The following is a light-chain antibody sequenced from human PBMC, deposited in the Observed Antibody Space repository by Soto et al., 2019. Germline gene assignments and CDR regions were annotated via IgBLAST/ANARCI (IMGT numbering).Light chain of an antibody. V-gene: IGLV1-47*02. Sequence: QSVLTQPPSASGTPGQRVTISCSGSRSNIGRNTVYWYQQLTGTAPKLLMSDNNERPSGVPDRFSCSKSGTSASLSIRGLRSEDEADYDCAAWDDSLGGRLVFGGGTKLTVL. CDR3: AAWDDSLGGRLV. CDR2: DNN. CDR1: RSNIGRNT. J-gene: IGLJ2*01.